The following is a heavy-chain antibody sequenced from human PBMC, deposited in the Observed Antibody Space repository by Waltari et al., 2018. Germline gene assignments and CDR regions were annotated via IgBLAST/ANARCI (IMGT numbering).Heavy chain of an antibody. Sequence: EVQLVESGGGLVQPGGSLRLSCAASGFTFSSYSMNWVRQAPGKGLEWVSYISSSSTIYYADSVKGRFTISRDNAKNSLYLQMNSLRAEDTAVYYCARGAYCSSTSCYPDYWGQGTLVTVSS. CDR1: GFTFSSYS. CDR2: ISSSSTI. J-gene: IGHJ4*02. D-gene: IGHD2-2*01. CDR3: ARGAYCSSTSCYPDY. V-gene: IGHV3-48*04.